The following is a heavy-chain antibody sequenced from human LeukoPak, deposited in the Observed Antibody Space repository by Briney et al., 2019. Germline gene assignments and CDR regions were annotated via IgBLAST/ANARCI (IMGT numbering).Heavy chain of an antibody. D-gene: IGHD6-13*01. CDR2: IYYSGST. J-gene: IGHJ4*02. Sequence: NPSETVSLTCTVSGGSISSYYWSWIRQPPGKGLEWIGYIYYSGSTNYNPSLKSRVTISVDTSKNQFSLKLSSVTAADTAVYYCARATSGIAAAGQLYFDYWGQGTLVTVSS. CDR1: GGSISSYY. V-gene: IGHV4-59*01. CDR3: ARATSGIAAAGQLYFDY.